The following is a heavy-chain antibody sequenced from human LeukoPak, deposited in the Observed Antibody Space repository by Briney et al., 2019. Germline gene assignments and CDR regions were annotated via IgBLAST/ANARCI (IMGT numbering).Heavy chain of an antibody. CDR1: GFTFSSYA. V-gene: IGHV3-21*01. D-gene: IGHD5-18*01. CDR3: ARHGYSYGQGFDY. Sequence: HPGGSLRLSCAASGFTFSSYAMNWARQAPGKGLEWVSSISSSSSYIYYADSVKGRFTISRDNAKNSLYLQMNSLRAEDTAVYYCARHGYSYGQGFDYWGQGTLVTVSS. CDR2: ISSSSSYI. J-gene: IGHJ4*02.